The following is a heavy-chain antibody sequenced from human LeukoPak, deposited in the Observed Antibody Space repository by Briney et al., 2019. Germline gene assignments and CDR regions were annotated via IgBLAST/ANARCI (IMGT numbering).Heavy chain of an antibody. Sequence: SETLSLTCTVSGGSISTTNYYWGWIRQSPGKGLEWFGCVYYSGSTYYNPSLKSRVTISVDTSENQFSLKLSSVTAADTAVYYCARVPGYYGSSPWGQGTLVTVSS. J-gene: IGHJ5*02. CDR3: ARVPGYYGSSP. V-gene: IGHV4-39*07. CDR2: VYYSGST. D-gene: IGHD3-10*01. CDR1: GGSISTTNYY.